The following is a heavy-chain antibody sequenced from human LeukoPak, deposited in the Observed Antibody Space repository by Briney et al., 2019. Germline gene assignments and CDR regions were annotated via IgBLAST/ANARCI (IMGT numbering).Heavy chain of an antibody. Sequence: ASVKVSCKASGGTFSSYAISWVRQAPGQGLEWMGGIIPISGTANYAQKFQGRVTITTDESTSTAYMELRSLRSEDTAVYYCARVIFDYYDSSGYLFDYWGQGTLVTVSS. J-gene: IGHJ4*02. D-gene: IGHD3-22*01. CDR1: GGTFSSYA. V-gene: IGHV1-69*05. CDR3: ARVIFDYYDSSGYLFDY. CDR2: IIPISGTA.